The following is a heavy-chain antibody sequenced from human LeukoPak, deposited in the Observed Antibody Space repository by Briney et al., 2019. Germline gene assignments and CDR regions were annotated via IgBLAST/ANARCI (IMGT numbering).Heavy chain of an antibody. Sequence: GGSLRLSCAASGFTFNTYTMNWVRQAPGKGLEWVSSISTSSNYIYYADSVKGRFTISRDNAKNSLYLQMNSLRAEDTAVYYCATIPLCDGGSCTRGFWGQGTLGTVSS. CDR3: ATIPLCDGGSCTRGF. CDR2: ISTSSNYI. V-gene: IGHV3-21*01. D-gene: IGHD2-15*01. CDR1: GFTFNTYT. J-gene: IGHJ4*02.